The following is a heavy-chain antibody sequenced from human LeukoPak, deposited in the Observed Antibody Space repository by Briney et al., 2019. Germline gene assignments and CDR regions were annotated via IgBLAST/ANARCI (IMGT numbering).Heavy chain of an antibody. J-gene: IGHJ4*02. Sequence: GGSLRLSCAASGFTFSSSAMSWVRQAPGKGLEWVSTISGSGGATYYADSVKGRFSISSDNSKNTLYLQMNSLRAEDTAVYYCAKDRPIFKDWGQGTQVTVSS. V-gene: IGHV3-23*01. CDR1: GFTFSSSA. CDR3: AKDRPIFKD. CDR2: ISGSGGAT.